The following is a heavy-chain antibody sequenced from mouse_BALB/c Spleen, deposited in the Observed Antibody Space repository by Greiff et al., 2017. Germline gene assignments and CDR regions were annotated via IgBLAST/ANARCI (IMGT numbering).Heavy chain of an antibody. CDR2: ILPGSGST. CDR3: ARLAYGNYDAY. D-gene: IGHD2-10*02. V-gene: IGHV1-9*01. Sequence: QVQLKQSGAELMKPGASVKISCKATGYTFSSYWIEWVKQRPGHGLEWIGEILPGSGSTNYNEKFKGKATFTADTSSNTAYMQLSSLTSEDSAVYYCARLAYGNYDAYWGQGTTLTVSS. J-gene: IGHJ2*01. CDR1: GYTFSSYW.